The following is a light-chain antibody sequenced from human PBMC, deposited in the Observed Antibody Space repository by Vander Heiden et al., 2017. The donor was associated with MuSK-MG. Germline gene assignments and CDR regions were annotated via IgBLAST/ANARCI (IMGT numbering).Light chain of an antibody. CDR3: HKRDITSRT. J-gene: IGKJ4*01. V-gene: IGKV1-39*01. CDR2: AAS. Sequence: DIQMTHSPSSLSASVGDRVTITCRASQSISSYLNWYQQKPGKAPKLLIYAASKLKSGVPSRFSGSGTDTDFTLPLSSLPHKDFATFYYHKRDITSRTFGEGTKVEIK. CDR1: QSISSY.